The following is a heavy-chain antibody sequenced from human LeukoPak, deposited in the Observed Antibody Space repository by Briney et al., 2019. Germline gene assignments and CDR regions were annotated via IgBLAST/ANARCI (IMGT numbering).Heavy chain of an antibody. Sequence: ASVKVSCKASGYTFTDYYMHWVRQAPGQGLEWMGWLNPNSGDTNYAQKFQGRVSMTRDTSISTAYMDLSDLRSDDTAVYYCARGRNIEMTSMSGGSDYWGQGTLVTVSS. D-gene: IGHD5-24*01. CDR1: GYTFTDYY. V-gene: IGHV1-2*02. CDR3: ARGRNIEMTSMSGGSDY. J-gene: IGHJ4*02. CDR2: LNPNSGDT.